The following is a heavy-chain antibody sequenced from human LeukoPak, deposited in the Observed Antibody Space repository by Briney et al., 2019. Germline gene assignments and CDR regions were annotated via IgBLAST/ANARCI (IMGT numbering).Heavy chain of an antibody. D-gene: IGHD2-2*01. Sequence: GGSLRLSCGAPGFTFSSFWMHRVRQAPGEGLVLVSRINSDGSSTSYADSVKGRFTISRDNAKNMLYLQMNSLRAEDTAVYYCAPHLSVVVPGAQYGMDVWGQGTTVTVSS. J-gene: IGHJ6*02. V-gene: IGHV3-74*01. CDR3: APHLSVVVPGAQYGMDV. CDR2: INSDGSST. CDR1: GFTFSSFW.